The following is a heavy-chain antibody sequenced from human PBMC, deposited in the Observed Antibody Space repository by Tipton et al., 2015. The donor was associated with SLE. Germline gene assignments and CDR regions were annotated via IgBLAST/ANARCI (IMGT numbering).Heavy chain of an antibody. D-gene: IGHD6-19*01. J-gene: IGHJ6*03. Sequence: TLSLTCTVSGGSLSGDTYYWSWIRQPAGEGLEWIGRIFTSGNTNYNPSLKSRVTISVDTSKNQFSLELSSVTAADTAVYYCAREMEDTGWIHSRDYIYYYYYVDVWGQGTTVTVSS. CDR2: IFTSGNT. V-gene: IGHV4-61*02. CDR1: GGSLSGDTYY. CDR3: AREMEDTGWIHSRDYIYYYYYVDV.